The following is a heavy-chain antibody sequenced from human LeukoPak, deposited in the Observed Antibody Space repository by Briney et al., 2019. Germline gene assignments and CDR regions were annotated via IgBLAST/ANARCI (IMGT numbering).Heavy chain of an antibody. CDR2: IYYSGST. D-gene: IGHD6-13*01. V-gene: IGHV4-59*08. CDR1: GGSISSYY. CDR3: ARRHSSSHKINWFDP. J-gene: IGHJ5*02. Sequence: SETLSLTCTVSGGSISSYYWSWIRQPPGKGLEWIGYIYYSGSTNYNPSLKSRVTISVDTSKNQFSLKLSSVTAADTAVYYCARRHSSSHKINWFDPWGQGTLVTVSS.